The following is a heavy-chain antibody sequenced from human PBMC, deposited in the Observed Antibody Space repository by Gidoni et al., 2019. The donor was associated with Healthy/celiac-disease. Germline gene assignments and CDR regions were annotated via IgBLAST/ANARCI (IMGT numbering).Heavy chain of an antibody. J-gene: IGHJ5*02. Sequence: QVQLVQSGAEVKKPAASATVSCKASGYTFTSYGISWVRQAPGQWLERMGWISAYNGNTNYAQKLQGRVTMTTDTSTSTAYMELRSLRSDDTAVYYCARVGTTARKGNNWFDPWGKGTLVTVSS. D-gene: IGHD6-6*01. CDR2: ISAYNGNT. V-gene: IGHV1-18*04. CDR3: ARVGTTARKGNNWFDP. CDR1: GYTFTSYG.